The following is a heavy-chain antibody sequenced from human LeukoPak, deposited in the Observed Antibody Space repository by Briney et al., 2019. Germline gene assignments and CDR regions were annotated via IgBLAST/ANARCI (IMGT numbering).Heavy chain of an antibody. D-gene: IGHD6-19*01. Sequence: SETLSLTCAVYGGSFSGYYWSWICQPPGKGLEWIGEINHSGSTNYNPSLKSRVTISVDTSKNQFSLKLSSVTAADTAVYYCARGWAVAGTGGFDYWGQGTLVTVSS. J-gene: IGHJ4*02. V-gene: IGHV4-34*01. CDR3: ARGWAVAGTGGFDY. CDR1: GGSFSGYY. CDR2: INHSGST.